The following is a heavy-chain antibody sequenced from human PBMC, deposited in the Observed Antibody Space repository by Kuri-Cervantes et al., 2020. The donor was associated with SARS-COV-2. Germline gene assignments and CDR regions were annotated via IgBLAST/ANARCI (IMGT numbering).Heavy chain of an antibody. CDR1: GFTFSSYA. J-gene: IGHJ4*02. CDR3: ARDIWGCSY. Sequence: GGSLRLSCAASGFTFSSYAMYWVRQAPGKGLEWVAVISYDGSNKYYADSVKGRFTISRDNSKNTLYLQMNSLRAEDTAVYYCARDIWGCSYWGQGTLVTVSS. V-gene: IGHV3-30*04. D-gene: IGHD7-27*01. CDR2: ISYDGSNK.